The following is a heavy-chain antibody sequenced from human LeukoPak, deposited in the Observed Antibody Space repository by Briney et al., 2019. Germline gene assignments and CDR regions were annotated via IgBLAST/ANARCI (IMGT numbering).Heavy chain of an antibody. Sequence: SETLSLTCTVSGGSVSSGSYYWSWIRQPPGKGLEWIGYIYYSGSTNYNPSLKSRVTISVDTSKNQFSLKLSSVTAADTAVYYCARVPYYYDSSGYYDGAFDIWGQGTMVTVSS. CDR1: GGSVSSGSYY. CDR3: ARVPYYYDSSGYYDGAFDI. CDR2: IYYSGST. J-gene: IGHJ3*02. D-gene: IGHD3-22*01. V-gene: IGHV4-61*01.